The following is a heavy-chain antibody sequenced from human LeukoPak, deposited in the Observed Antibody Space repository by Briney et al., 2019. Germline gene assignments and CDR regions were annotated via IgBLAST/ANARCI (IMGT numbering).Heavy chain of an antibody. CDR3: AKDGSIFGVVRAEFDY. Sequence: GGSLRLSCAASGFTFSSYGMHWVRQAAGKGLEWVAFIRYDGSNKYYADSVKGRFTISRDNSKNTLYLQMNSLRAEDTAVYYCAKDGSIFGVVRAEFDYWGQGTLVTVSS. J-gene: IGHJ4*02. CDR2: IRYDGSNK. CDR1: GFTFSSYG. D-gene: IGHD3-3*01. V-gene: IGHV3-30*02.